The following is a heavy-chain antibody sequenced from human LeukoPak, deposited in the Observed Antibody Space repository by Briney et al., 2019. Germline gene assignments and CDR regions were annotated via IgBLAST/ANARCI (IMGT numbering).Heavy chain of an antibody. Sequence: PSEILSLTCTVSGGSISNYYWSWIRQPPGKGLEWIGYIYYSGSTNYNPSLKSRVTISVDTSKNQFSLKVNSVTAADTAVYYCARDYYGHYYMDVWGKGTTVTISS. D-gene: IGHD3-10*01. J-gene: IGHJ6*03. V-gene: IGHV4-59*01. CDR3: ARDYYGHYYMDV. CDR1: GGSISNYY. CDR2: IYYSGST.